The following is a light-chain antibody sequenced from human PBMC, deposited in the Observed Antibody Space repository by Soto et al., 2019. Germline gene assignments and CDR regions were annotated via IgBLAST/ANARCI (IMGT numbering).Light chain of an antibody. J-gene: IGKJ5*01. CDR3: QQRRDWPIT. CDR1: QSVSSY. V-gene: IGKV3-11*01. Sequence: EIVLTQSPATLSFSPCERSTLSCRASQSVSSYLAWYQQKPGQAPRLLIYESSHRATGIQDRFSGSGSGTDFTLTISSLEPEDFAVYYCQQRRDWPITFGQGTRLEIK. CDR2: ESS.